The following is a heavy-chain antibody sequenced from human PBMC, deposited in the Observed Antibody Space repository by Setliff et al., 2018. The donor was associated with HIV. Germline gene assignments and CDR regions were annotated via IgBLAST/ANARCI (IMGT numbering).Heavy chain of an antibody. CDR1: GGSVNSGNYH. J-gene: IGHJ4*02. D-gene: IGHD3-22*01. V-gene: IGHV4-61*09. Sequence: KPSETLSLTCSVSGGSVNSGNYHWAWIRQPAGKGLEWIGHIYTSGSTTYSPSLKSRLTISVDTSQHQFSLKLTSVTAADTAVYYCARQVPIPGVAVTPIDFWGQGILVTVSS. CDR3: ARQVPIPGVAVTPIDF. CDR2: IYTSGST.